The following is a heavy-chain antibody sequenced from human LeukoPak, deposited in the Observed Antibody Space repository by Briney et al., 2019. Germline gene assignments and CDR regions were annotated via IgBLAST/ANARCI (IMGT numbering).Heavy chain of an antibody. J-gene: IGHJ4*02. CDR3: ARIYDSSGYSFDY. CDR2: INRDGSIT. V-gene: IGHV3-74*01. D-gene: IGHD3-22*01. CDR1: GFTFSRYW. Sequence: QPGGSLRLSCAASGFTFSRYWMHWVRQAPGKGLVWVSRINRDGSITNYADSVKGRLTISRDNAKNSLYLQMNSLRAEDTAVYYCARIYDSSGYSFDYWGQGTLVTVSS.